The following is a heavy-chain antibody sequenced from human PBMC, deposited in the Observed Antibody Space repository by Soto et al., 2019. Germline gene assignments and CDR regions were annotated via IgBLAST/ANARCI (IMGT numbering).Heavy chain of an antibody. J-gene: IGHJ4*02. Sequence: AAVKVSCKASGYTFTSFAIHWVRQAPGQGLEWMGWINAGNGNIKHSQKFQHRVTITRDTSASTAYMELSSLRFEDTAVYYCARDGAVAGDSNFDYWGQGTLVTVSS. D-gene: IGHD6-19*01. CDR2: INAGNGNI. CDR3: ARDGAVAGDSNFDY. CDR1: GYTFTSFA. V-gene: IGHV1-3*01.